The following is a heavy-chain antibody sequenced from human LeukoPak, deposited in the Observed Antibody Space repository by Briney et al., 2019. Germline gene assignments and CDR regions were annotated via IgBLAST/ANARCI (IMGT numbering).Heavy chain of an antibody. V-gene: IGHV3-48*03. J-gene: IGHJ6*04. CDR2: ISSSGSTI. Sequence: PGGSLRLSCAASGFTFSSYEMNWVRQAPGKGLEWVSYISSSGSTIYYADSVKGRFTISRDNAKNSLYVQMSSLRAEDTGVYYCAELGITMIGGVWGKGTTVTISS. CDR3: AELGITMIGGV. D-gene: IGHD3-10*02. CDR1: GFTFSSYE.